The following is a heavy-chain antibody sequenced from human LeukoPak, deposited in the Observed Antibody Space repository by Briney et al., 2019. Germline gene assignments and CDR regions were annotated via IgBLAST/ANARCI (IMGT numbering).Heavy chain of an antibody. D-gene: IGHD3-3*01. V-gene: IGHV4-34*01. CDR2: INHSGST. Sequence: PSETLSLTCAVYGGSFSGYYWSWIRQPPGKGLEWIGEINHSGSTNYNPSLKSRVTISVDTSKNQFSLKLSSVTAADTAVYYCARDSYTIFGVVIKTPYNWFDPWGQGTLVTVSS. CDR1: GGSFSGYY. J-gene: IGHJ5*02. CDR3: ARDSYTIFGVVIKTPYNWFDP.